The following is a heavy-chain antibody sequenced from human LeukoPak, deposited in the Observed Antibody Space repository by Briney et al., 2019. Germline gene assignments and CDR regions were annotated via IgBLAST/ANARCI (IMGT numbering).Heavy chain of an antibody. J-gene: IGHJ4*02. CDR3: ARQPLRGPVSGEDY. CDR2: IYYSGST. Sequence: SETLSLTCTVSGGSISSSSYYWGWIRQPPGKGLEWIGSIYYSGSTYYNPSLKSRVTISVDTSKNQFSLKLSSVTAADTPVYYCARQPLRGPVSGEDYWGQGTLVTVSS. V-gene: IGHV4-39*01. D-gene: IGHD1-14*01. CDR1: GGSISSSSYY.